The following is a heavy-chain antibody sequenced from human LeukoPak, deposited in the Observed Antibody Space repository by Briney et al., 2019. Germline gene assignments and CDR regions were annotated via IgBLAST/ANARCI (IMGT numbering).Heavy chain of an antibody. CDR2: ISSSSSYT. J-gene: IGHJ4*02. CDR3: AREVVSEGTLDY. D-gene: IGHD2-2*01. Sequence: PGGSLRLSCSASGFTFSSYAMHWVRQAPGKGLEWVSYISSSSSYTNYADSVKGRFTISRDNAKNSPYLQMNSLRAEDTAVYYCAREVVSEGTLDYWGQGTLVTVSS. V-gene: IGHV3-21*05. CDR1: GFTFSSYA.